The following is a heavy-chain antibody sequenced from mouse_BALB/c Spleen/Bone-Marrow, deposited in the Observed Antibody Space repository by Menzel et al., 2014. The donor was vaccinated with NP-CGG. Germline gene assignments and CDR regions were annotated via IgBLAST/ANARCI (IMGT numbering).Heavy chain of an antibody. CDR2: ISTYSGNT. CDR3: ARNFYGSSYLDY. J-gene: IGHJ2*01. D-gene: IGHD1-1*01. V-gene: IGHV1-67*01. CDR1: GYTFTAYA. Sequence: LVESGPEVVRPGVSVKLSCKGSGYTFTAYAMHWVKQSHAESLEWIGLISTYSGNTHYNQDFKGKATMTVDKSSSTAYMELARLTSEDSAIYYCARNFYGSSYLDYWGQGCTITVS.